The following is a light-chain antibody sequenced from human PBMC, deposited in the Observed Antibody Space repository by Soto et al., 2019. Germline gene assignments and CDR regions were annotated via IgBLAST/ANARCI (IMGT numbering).Light chain of an antibody. J-gene: IGLJ2*01. CDR3: AAWDDSLSVH. V-gene: IGLV1-47*01. CDR1: SSNIGSNY. CDR2: RNN. Sequence: QSALTQPPSASGTPGQRVTISCSGSSSNIGSNYVYWYQQLPGTAPKLLIYRNNQRPSGVPDRFSGSKSGTSASLAISGLRSEDEADYYCAAWDDSLSVHFGGGTKLTVL.